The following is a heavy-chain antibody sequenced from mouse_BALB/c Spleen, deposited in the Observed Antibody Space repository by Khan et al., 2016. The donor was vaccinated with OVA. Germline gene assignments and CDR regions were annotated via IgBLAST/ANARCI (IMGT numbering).Heavy chain of an antibody. V-gene: IGHV5-6*01. D-gene: IGHD3-3*01. J-gene: IGHJ3*01. CDR2: ISNGGSYT. CDR3: AGRRFTRPEAWFAY. Sequence: EVELVESGGDLVKPGGSLNLSCEASGFTFSSYGMSWLRQTPDKRLEWVATISNGGSYTYYPDSVKGRLTISRDNAKNTLYLQISSLKSEDTAMYYCAGRRFTRPEAWFAYWGQGTLVTVSA. CDR1: GFTFSSYG.